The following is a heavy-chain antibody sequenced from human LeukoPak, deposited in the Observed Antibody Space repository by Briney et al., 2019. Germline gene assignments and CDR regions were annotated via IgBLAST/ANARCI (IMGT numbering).Heavy chain of an antibody. D-gene: IGHD1-26*01. CDR2: IYTSGST. V-gene: IGHV4-61*02. Sequence: SQTLSLTCTVSGGSISSGSYYWSWIRQPAGKGLEWIGRIYTSGSTNYNPSLKSRVTISVDTSKNQFSLELNSVTPADTAVYYCARGGNYWPQWWFDPWGRGTLVSVSS. CDR1: GGSISSGSYY. CDR3: ARGGNYWPQWWFDP. J-gene: IGHJ5*02.